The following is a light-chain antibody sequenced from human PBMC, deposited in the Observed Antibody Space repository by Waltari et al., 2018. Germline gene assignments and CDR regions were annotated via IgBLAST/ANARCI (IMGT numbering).Light chain of an antibody. J-gene: IGKJ1*01. CDR2: KAS. Sequence: DIQMTLSPSTLSASVGDIVTLTCRASQSISTWLAWYQQKPGRAPKLLIYKASSLESGVPSRFSGSGSGTEFTLTISSLQPDDFATYYCQQYSSFPRTFGQGTKVEIK. V-gene: IGKV1-5*03. CDR1: QSISTW. CDR3: QQYSSFPRT.